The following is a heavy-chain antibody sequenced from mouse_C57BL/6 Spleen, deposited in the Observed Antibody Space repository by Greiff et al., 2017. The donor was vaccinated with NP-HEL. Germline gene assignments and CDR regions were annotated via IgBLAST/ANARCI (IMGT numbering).Heavy chain of an antibody. D-gene: IGHD2-2*01. CDR3: ARGGYGYDDYYFDY. CDR1: GYTFTGYW. CDR2: ILPGSGSP. Sequence: VKLQESGAELMKPGASVKLSCKATGYTFTGYWIEWVKQRPGHGLEWIGEILPGSGSPTYNEKFKGKATFTADTSSNTAYMQRSSLTTEDSAIYYCARGGYGYDDYYFDYWGQGTTLTVSS. J-gene: IGHJ2*01. V-gene: IGHV1-9*01.